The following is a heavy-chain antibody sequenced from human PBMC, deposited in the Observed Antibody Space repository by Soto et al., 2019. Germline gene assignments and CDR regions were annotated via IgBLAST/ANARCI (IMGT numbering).Heavy chain of an antibody. V-gene: IGHV4-30-2*01. Sequence: LSLTCAVAGGSISSGGYSWSWIRQPPGKGLEWIGYIYHSGSTYYNPSLKSRVTISVDRSKNQFSLKLSSVTAADTAVYYCARAGLELRPYYYGMDVWGQGTTVTVSS. D-gene: IGHD1-7*01. CDR3: ARAGLELRPYYYGMDV. J-gene: IGHJ6*02. CDR2: IYHSGST. CDR1: GGSISSGGYS.